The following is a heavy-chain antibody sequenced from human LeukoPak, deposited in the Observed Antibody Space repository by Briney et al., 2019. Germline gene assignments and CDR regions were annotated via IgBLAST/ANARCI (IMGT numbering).Heavy chain of an antibody. J-gene: IGHJ5*02. V-gene: IGHV3-23*01. D-gene: IGHD6-19*01. Sequence: GGSLRLSCAASGFTFSSYEVNWVRQAPGRGLEWVSSIRPSGDNTYYGDSVKGRFTISRDNSKNTVYLQMNNMRVDDTAIYYCARVAGWHWFDPWGQGTLVTVSS. CDR3: ARVAGWHWFDP. CDR2: IRPSGDNT. CDR1: GFTFSSYE.